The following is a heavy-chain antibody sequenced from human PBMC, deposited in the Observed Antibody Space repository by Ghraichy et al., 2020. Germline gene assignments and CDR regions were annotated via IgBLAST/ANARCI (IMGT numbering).Heavy chain of an antibody. D-gene: IGHD6-13*01. Sequence: GGSLRLSCAASGFTFSDYSMNWVRQAPGKGLEWVSYISPSSSTIYYTDSVKGRFTISRDNAKNSLYLQMNSLRDEDTAVYYCARDPLPGIAAAGPIPRYNRFDPWGQGTLVTVSA. J-gene: IGHJ5*02. CDR1: GFTFSDYS. CDR3: ARDPLPGIAAAGPIPRYNRFDP. V-gene: IGHV3-48*02. CDR2: ISPSSSTI.